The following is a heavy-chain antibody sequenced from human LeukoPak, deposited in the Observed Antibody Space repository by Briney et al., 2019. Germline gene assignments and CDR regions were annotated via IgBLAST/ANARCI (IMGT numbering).Heavy chain of an antibody. CDR1: GFIFNDYS. CDR2: ISSGGSTI. J-gene: IGHJ4*02. Sequence: GGSLRLSCAASGFIFNDYSMNWVRQAPGKGLEWVSYISSGGSTIYYVDSVRGRFTISRDNVKNLLYLQLSSLRVEDTAGYYCARGEQQMTTMSIDYWGQGALVTVSS. V-gene: IGHV3-48*01. D-gene: IGHD5-24*01. CDR3: ARGEQQMTTMSIDY.